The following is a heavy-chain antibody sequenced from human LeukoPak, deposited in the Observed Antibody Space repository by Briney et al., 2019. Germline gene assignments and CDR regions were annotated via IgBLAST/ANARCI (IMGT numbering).Heavy chain of an antibody. CDR2: FDPEDGET. V-gene: IGHV1-24*01. CDR1: GYTLTELS. CDR3: ATVGPAAMWYYYYIDV. Sequence: ASVKVSCKVSGYTLTELSMHWVRQAPGKGLEWMGGFDPEDGETIYAQKFQGRVTMTEDTSTDTAYMELSSLRSEDTAVYYCATVGPAAMWYYYYIDVWGKGTTVTVSS. D-gene: IGHD2-2*01. J-gene: IGHJ6*03.